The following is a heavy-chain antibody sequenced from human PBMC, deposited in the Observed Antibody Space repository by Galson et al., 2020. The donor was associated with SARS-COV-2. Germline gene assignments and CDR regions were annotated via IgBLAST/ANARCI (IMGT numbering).Heavy chain of an antibody. CDR3: ARISGYSYGGFGMDG. Sequence: GGSLRLSCAASGFTFSSYSMNWVRQAPGKGLEWVSSISSSSSYIDYADSVKGRFTISRDNAKNSLYLQMNSLRAEDTAVYYCARISGYSYGGFGMDGWGQGTTVTVSS. CDR1: GFTFSSYS. CDR2: ISSSSSYI. J-gene: IGHJ6*02. D-gene: IGHD5-18*01. V-gene: IGHV3-21*01.